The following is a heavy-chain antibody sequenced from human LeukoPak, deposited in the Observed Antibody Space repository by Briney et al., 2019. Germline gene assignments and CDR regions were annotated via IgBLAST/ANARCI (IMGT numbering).Heavy chain of an antibody. CDR3: AKDSRPFYGSGSYS. D-gene: IGHD3-10*01. V-gene: IGHV3-9*01. CDR1: GFTFDDYA. Sequence: PGRSLRLSCAASGFTFDDYAMHWVRQAPGEGLEWGSGISWNSGSIGYADSVKGRFTISRDNAKNSLYLQMNSLRAEDTDLYYCAKDSRPFYGSGSYSWGQGTLVTVSS. CDR2: ISWNSGSI. J-gene: IGHJ4*02.